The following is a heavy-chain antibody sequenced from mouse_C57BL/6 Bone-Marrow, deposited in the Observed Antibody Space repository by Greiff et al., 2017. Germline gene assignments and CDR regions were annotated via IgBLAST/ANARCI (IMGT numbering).Heavy chain of an antibody. CDR3: AREVDGYHY. Sequence: QVQLKQSGAELVRPGTSVKMSCKASGYTFTNSWIGWAKQRPGHGLEWIGVIYPGCGYNNYNEKFKGKATLTANKSSSTAYMQFDSLASDDSAIYYCAREVDGYHYWGQGTTLTVSS. CDR1: GYTFTNSW. CDR2: IYPGCGYN. D-gene: IGHD2-3*01. V-gene: IGHV1-63*01. J-gene: IGHJ2*01.